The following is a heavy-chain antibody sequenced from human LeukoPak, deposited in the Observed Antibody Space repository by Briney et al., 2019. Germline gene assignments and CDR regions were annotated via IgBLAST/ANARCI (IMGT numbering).Heavy chain of an antibody. Sequence: QPGGSLRLSCAASGFTFSSYAMSWVRQAPGEGLEWVSAISGSGGSTYYADSVKGRFTISRDNSKNTLYLQMNSLRAEDTAVYYCARGPQTVIGFDYWGQGTLVTVSS. V-gene: IGHV3-23*01. D-gene: IGHD3-10*01. CDR3: ARGPQTVIGFDY. J-gene: IGHJ4*02. CDR2: ISGSGGST. CDR1: GFTFSSYA.